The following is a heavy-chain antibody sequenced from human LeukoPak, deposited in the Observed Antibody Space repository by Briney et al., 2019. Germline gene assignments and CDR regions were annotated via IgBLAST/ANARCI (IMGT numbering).Heavy chain of an antibody. Sequence: GGSLRLSCAASGFTFSSYAMSWVRQAPGKGLEWVSSIDGSGGSTYYADSVKGRFTISRDNSKNTLYLQMNSLRAEDTAVYYCAKVETAAAATLRGFDYWGQGTLVTVSS. D-gene: IGHD6-13*01. CDR2: IDGSGGST. J-gene: IGHJ4*02. CDR3: AKVETAAAATLRGFDY. V-gene: IGHV3-23*01. CDR1: GFTFSSYA.